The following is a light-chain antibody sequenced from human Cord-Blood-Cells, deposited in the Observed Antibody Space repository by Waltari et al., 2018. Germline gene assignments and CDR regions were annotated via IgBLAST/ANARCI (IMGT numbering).Light chain of an antibody. CDR2: GTG. CDR3: QSYDSSLSGYV. CDR1: SSNIGAGND. Sequence: QSVLTQPPSVSGAPGQRVTISCTGSSSNIGAGNDLHWYQQLPGTAPKPLIYGTGTRPSGVPDRFSGSKSGTSASLAITGLQAEDEADYYCQSYDSSLSGYVFGTGTKVTVL. V-gene: IGLV1-40*01. J-gene: IGLJ1*01.